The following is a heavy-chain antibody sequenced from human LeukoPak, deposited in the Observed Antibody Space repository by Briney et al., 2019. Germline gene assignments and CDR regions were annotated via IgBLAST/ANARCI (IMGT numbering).Heavy chain of an antibody. J-gene: IGHJ5*02. D-gene: IGHD2-15*01. CDR2: ISAYNANT. V-gene: IGHV1-18*01. CDR3: ARDTCSGGSCYPGGWFDP. Sequence: GASVKVSCKASGYSFTSYGVTWVRQPPGQGLEWMGWISAYNANTKYAQKLQGRVTMTTDTSTSTAYMELRSLRSDDTAVYYCARDTCSGGSCYPGGWFDPWGQGTLVTVSS. CDR1: GYSFTSYG.